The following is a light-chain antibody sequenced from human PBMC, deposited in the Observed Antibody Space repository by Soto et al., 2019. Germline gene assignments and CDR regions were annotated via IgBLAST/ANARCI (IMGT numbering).Light chain of an antibody. J-gene: IGLJ2*01. CDR3: CSYAGSSTPVV. CDR2: EVS. CDR1: SSDVGSYNL. Sequence: QSALTQPASVSGSPGQSITISCTGTSSDVGSYNLVSWYQQHPRKAPKLMIYEVSKRPSGVSNRFSGSKSGNTASLTISGLQAEDEADYYCCSYAGSSTPVVFGGGTKLTVL. V-gene: IGLV2-23*02.